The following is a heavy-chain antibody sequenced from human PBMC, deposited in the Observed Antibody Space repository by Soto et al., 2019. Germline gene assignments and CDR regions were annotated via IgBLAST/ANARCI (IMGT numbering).Heavy chain of an antibody. CDR3: ARGNYYGSGQNWFDP. D-gene: IGHD3-10*01. J-gene: IGHJ5*02. Sequence: ASVKVSCKASGGTFSSYTISWVRQAPGQGLEWMGRIIPILGIANYAQKFQGWVTMTRDTSISTAYMELSRLRSDDTAVYYCARGNYYGSGQNWFDPWGQGTLVTVSS. V-gene: IGHV1-69*02. CDR1: GGTFSSYT. CDR2: IIPILGIA.